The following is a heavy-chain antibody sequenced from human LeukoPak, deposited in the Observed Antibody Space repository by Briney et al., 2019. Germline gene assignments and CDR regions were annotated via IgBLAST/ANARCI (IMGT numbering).Heavy chain of an antibody. CDR2: IHYTGST. CDR1: GGSISGSH. D-gene: IGHD1-26*01. J-gene: IGHJ4*02. CDR3: ARGGAGFDY. Sequence: SETLSLTCLVSGGSISGSHWSWIRQPPGKGLEWIGYIHYTGSTDYNPSLRSRVTISVDTSKNQFSLKLSSVTAADTAVYYCARGGAGFDYWGQGTLVTVSS. V-gene: IGHV4-59*08.